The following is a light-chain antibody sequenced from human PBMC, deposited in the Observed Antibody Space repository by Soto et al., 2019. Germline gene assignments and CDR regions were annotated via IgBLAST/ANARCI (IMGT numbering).Light chain of an antibody. V-gene: IGKV3-20*01. CDR1: QSVSSSY. J-gene: IGKJ1*01. Sequence: EIVLTQSPGTLSLSPGERATLSCRASQSVSSSYLAWSQQRTGQAPRLLIYETSSRATGIPDRFSGSGSGTDFTLTISRREPEDFAVYYCHQYGSSPPWTFGQGTKVEIK. CDR2: ETS. CDR3: HQYGSSPPWT.